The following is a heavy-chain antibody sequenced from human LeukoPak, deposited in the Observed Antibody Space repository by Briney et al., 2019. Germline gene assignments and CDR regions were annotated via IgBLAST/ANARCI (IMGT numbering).Heavy chain of an antibody. J-gene: IGHJ4*02. CDR3: AKGYDYYDSSGPFDY. V-gene: IGHV3-43*02. CDR1: GFTFDDYA. Sequence: GGSLRLSCAASGFTFDDYAMHWVRQAPGKGLEWVSLISGDGGSTYYAGSVKGRFTISRDNSKNSLYLQMNSLRTEDTALYYCAKGYDYYDSSGPFDYWGQGTLVTVSS. CDR2: ISGDGGST. D-gene: IGHD3-22*01.